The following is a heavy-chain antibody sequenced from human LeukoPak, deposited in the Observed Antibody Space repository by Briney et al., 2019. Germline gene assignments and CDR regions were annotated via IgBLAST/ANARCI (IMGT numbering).Heavy chain of an antibody. V-gene: IGHV3-23*01. Sequence: AGGSLRLSCAASGFTFSSYGMSWVRQAPGKGLEWVSAISGSGGSTYYADSVKGRFTISRDNSKNTLYLQMNSLRAEDTAVYYCAKRSQGTVYYFDYWGQGTLVTVSS. CDR1: GFTFSSYG. J-gene: IGHJ4*02. CDR3: AKRSQGTVYYFDY. CDR2: ISGSGGST. D-gene: IGHD3/OR15-3a*01.